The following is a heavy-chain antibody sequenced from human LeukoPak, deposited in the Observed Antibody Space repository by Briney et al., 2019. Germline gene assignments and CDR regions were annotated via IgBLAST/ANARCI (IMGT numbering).Heavy chain of an antibody. CDR2: ISSSSSYI. CDR1: GFTFSTYR. V-gene: IGHV3-21*01. J-gene: IGHJ4*02. CDR3: ARDKDVYFDY. Sequence: PGGSLRLSCVGTGFTFSTYRMNWVRQAPGKGLEWGSSISSSSSYIYYADSVKGRITISRDNAKNSLYLQMNSLRVEDTAVYYCARDKDVYFDYWGQGTLVTVSS.